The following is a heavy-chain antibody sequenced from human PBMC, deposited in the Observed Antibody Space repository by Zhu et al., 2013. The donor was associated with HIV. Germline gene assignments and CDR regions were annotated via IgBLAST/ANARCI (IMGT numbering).Heavy chain of an antibody. D-gene: IGHD6-6*01. CDR3: ARDLYSTSSRPFDI. CDR2: ISAFNGHT. Sequence: QVQLVQSGTEVKKPGASVKVSCKASGYSFTGYYMHWVRQAPGQGLEWMGWISAFNGHTKYAQKLQGRVTMTTDTSTSTAYMELRSLRSDDTAVYYCARDLYSTSSRPFDIWGQGTTVTVSS. CDR1: GYSFTGYY. J-gene: IGHJ3*02. V-gene: IGHV1-18*04.